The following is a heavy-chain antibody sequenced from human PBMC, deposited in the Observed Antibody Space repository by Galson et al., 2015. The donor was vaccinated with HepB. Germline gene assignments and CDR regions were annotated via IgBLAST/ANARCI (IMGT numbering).Heavy chain of an antibody. V-gene: IGHV3-30*18. CDR1: GFTFSNYG. J-gene: IGHJ4*02. Sequence: SLRLSCAASGFTFSNYGMHWVRQAPGKGLEWVAVISYDGSNNYYADSVKGRFTISRDNSKNTLYLQMNSLRAEDTALYYCEKDPYLYSALAGTMAGFDYWGQGTLVTVSS. CDR2: ISYDGSNN. CDR3: EKDPYLYSALAGTMAGFDY. D-gene: IGHD6-19*01.